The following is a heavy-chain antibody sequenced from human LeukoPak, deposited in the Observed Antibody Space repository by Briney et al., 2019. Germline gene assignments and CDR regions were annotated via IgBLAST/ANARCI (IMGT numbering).Heavy chain of an antibody. J-gene: IGHJ3*02. D-gene: IGHD3-3*01. CDR1: GGTFSSYA. V-gene: IGHV1-69*05. CDR3: ARETIFGVAIHAFDI. Sequence: ASVKVSCKASGGTFSSYAISWVRQAPGQGLEWMGWINPIFGTANYAQKFQGRVTITTDDSRSTAYMELSSLTSEDTAVYYCARETIFGVAIHAFDIWGQGTMVTVSS. CDR2: INPIFGTA.